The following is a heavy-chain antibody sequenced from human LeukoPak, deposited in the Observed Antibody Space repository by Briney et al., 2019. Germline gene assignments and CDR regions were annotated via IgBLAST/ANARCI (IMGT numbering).Heavy chain of an antibody. V-gene: IGHV1-8*01. J-gene: IGHJ6*03. CDR1: GYTFTSYD. CDR2: MNPNSGNT. D-gene: IGHD6-19*01. Sequence: ASVKVSCKASGYTFTSYDINWVQQATGQGLEWMGWMNPNSGNTGYAQKFQGRVTMTRNTSISTAYMELSSLRSEDTAVYYCARVGRIAVPNDYYYYYYMDVWGKGTTVTVSS. CDR3: ARVGRIAVPNDYYYYYYMDV.